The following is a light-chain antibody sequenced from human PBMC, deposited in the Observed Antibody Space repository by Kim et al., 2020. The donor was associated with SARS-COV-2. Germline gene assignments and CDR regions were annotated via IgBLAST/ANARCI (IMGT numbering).Light chain of an antibody. Sequence: AIHLTQSPSSLSASVGDTVTITCRASQGIRSDLAWYQQKPGHAPTILIYDASTLENGVPSRFSGSGSGTEFSLTISSLQSEDFATYYCQQLNDYRPLTFGGGTKVDI. CDR2: DAS. CDR3: QQLNDYRPLT. V-gene: IGKV1D-13*01. J-gene: IGKJ4*01. CDR1: QGIRSD.